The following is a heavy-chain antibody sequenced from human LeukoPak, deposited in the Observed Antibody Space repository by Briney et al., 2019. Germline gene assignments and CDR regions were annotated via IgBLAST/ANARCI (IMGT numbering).Heavy chain of an antibody. CDR1: RFPFSSYA. V-gene: IGHV3-64*01. D-gene: IGHD2-2*01. CDR3: ARSSIVVVSILDY. J-gene: IGHJ4*02. Sequence: GGSLRLSCAASRFPFSSYAMHWVRQAPGKGLEYVSAISSNGGSTSYANSVKGRFTISRDNSKNTLYLQMGSLRAEDMAVYYCARSSIVVVSILDYWGQGTLVTVSS. CDR2: ISSNGGST.